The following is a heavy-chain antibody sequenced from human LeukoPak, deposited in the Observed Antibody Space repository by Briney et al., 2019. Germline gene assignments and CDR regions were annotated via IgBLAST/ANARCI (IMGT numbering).Heavy chain of an antibody. J-gene: IGHJ1*01. CDR3: ATSIAAAGTVHFQH. D-gene: IGHD6-13*01. CDR1: GGTFSSYA. Sequence: ASVKVSCKASGGTFSSYAISWVRQAPGQGLDGMGRIIPILGIANYAQKCQVRVTITADKSTSTAYMELSSLRSEDTAVYYCATSIAAAGTVHFQHWGQGTLVTVSS. CDR2: IIPILGIA. V-gene: IGHV1-69*04.